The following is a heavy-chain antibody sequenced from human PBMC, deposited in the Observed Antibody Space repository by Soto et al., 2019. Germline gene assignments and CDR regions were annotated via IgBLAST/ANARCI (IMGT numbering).Heavy chain of an antibody. CDR1: GFTVSSNY. D-gene: IGHD1-26*01. V-gene: IGHV3-53*01. Sequence: RRLSCAASGFTVSSNYMSWVRQAPGRGLEWVSVIYSGGSTYYADSVKGRFTISRDNSKNTLYLQMNSLRAEDTAVYYCARENRWELDAFDIWGQGTMVTVSS. CDR2: IYSGGST. J-gene: IGHJ3*02. CDR3: ARENRWELDAFDI.